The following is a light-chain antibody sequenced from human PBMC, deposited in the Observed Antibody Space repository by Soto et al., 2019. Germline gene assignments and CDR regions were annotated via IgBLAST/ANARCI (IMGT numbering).Light chain of an antibody. V-gene: IGKV3-20*01. CDR2: GTS. Sequence: EILLTQCPGTRSLSPGERATLSCRASQYVSTTFFAWYQQKPGQAPRLLIYGTSNRATGIPDRFSGSGSGTDFTLTISRPEPEDFAVYYCQQYGSSPLTFGGGTKVDIK. CDR1: QYVSTTF. CDR3: QQYGSSPLT. J-gene: IGKJ4*01.